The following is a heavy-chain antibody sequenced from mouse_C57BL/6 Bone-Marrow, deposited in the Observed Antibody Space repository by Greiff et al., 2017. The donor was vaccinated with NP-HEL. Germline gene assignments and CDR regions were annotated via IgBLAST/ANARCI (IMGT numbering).Heavy chain of an antibody. J-gene: IGHJ3*01. V-gene: IGHV5-6*02. D-gene: IGHD2-4*01. CDR2: ISSGGSYT. CDR1: GFTFSSYG. CDR3: ASRGDYDMFAY. Sequence: EVKLVESGGDLVKPGGSLKLSCAASGFTFSSYGMSWVRQTPDKRLEWVATISSGGSYTYYPDSVKGRFTISRDNAKNTLYLQMSSLKSEDTAMYYCASRGDYDMFAYWGQGTLVTVSA.